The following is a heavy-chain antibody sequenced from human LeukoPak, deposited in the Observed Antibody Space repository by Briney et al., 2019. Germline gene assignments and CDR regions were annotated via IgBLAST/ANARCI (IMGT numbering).Heavy chain of an antibody. Sequence: PGGSLRLSCAASGFTFSSHWMHWVRQAPGKGLEWVSYISSSGNIIYYADSVKGRFTISRDNAKNSLYLQMNSLRAEDTAVYYCARRRYNWNAIDYWGQGTLVTVSS. CDR1: GFTFSSHW. V-gene: IGHV3-48*04. CDR3: ARRRYNWNAIDY. D-gene: IGHD1-20*01. CDR2: ISSSGNII. J-gene: IGHJ4*02.